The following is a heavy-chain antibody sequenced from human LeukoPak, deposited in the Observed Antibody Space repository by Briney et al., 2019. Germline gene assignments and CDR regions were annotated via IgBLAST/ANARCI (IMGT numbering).Heavy chain of an antibody. J-gene: IGHJ4*02. Sequence: SETLSLTCTVSGGSISSYYWSWIRQPPGKGLEWIGYIYYSGSTNYNPSLKSRVTISVDTSKNQFSLKLSSVTAADTAVYYCARDFRAGGFDYWGQGTLVTVSS. V-gene: IGHV4-59*01. CDR1: GGSISSYY. CDR2: IYYSGST. D-gene: IGHD3-10*01. CDR3: ARDFRAGGFDY.